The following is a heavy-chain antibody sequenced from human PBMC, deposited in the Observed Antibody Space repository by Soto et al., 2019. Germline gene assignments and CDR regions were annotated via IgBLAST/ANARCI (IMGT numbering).Heavy chain of an antibody. CDR1: GYTFSNYD. V-gene: IGHV1-8*01. CDR3: AKVSRKGSAIDFDY. J-gene: IGHJ4*02. CDR2: VNPNNGDT. Sequence: QVQLVQSGAELKKPVASVKVSCKASGYTFSNYDMNWVRQATGQGPEWIGWVNPNNGDTGYAQKFQGRVPLTTDISTTTAYMELTSLRSEDTAIYYCAKVSRKGSAIDFDYWGQGTLITVSS. D-gene: IGHD3-10*01.